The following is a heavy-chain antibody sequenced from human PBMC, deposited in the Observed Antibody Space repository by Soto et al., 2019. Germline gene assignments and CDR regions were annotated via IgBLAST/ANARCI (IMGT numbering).Heavy chain of an antibody. CDR1: GFTFSDYY. J-gene: IGHJ6*02. V-gene: IGHV3-11*05. CDR2: ISSSSSYT. D-gene: IGHD1-20*01. Sequence: AGGSLRLSCAASGFTFSDYYMTWIRQAPGKGLEWVSYISSSSSYTNYADSVKGRFTISRDNSKNTLYLQMNSLRAEDTAVYYCAKDSPTNNPFYYYYGMDVWGQGTTVTVS. CDR3: AKDSPTNNPFYYYYGMDV.